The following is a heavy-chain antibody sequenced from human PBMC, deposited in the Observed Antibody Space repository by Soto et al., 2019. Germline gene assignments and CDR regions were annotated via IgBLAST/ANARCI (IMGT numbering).Heavy chain of an antibody. CDR2: IYHSGST. D-gene: IGHD4-17*01. Sequence: QVQLQESGPGLVKPSGTLSLTCAVSGGSISSSNWWSWVRPPPGKGLEWIGEIYHSGSTNYNPSLKSRVTKSVDKSKNQFALKLSSVPAADTAVYYCAGGHTVTTFHYFDYWGQGTPVTVSS. J-gene: IGHJ4*02. CDR1: GGSISSSNW. V-gene: IGHV4-4*02. CDR3: AGGHTVTTFHYFDY.